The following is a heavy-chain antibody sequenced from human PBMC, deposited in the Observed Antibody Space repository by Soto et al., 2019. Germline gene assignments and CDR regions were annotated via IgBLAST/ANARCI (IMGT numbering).Heavy chain of an antibody. V-gene: IGHV4-59*01. D-gene: IGHD2-8*01. CDR3: ARDRSTYGGGGTGEVKENWFDP. Sequence: QVQLQESGPGLVKASETLSLICTVSGGSISHYYWSWIRQSPGKGLEWIGYAYYSGSTDYNPSLMSRVTMSVDTSKNQVSLKLNSVTTADTAVYYCARDRSTYGGGGTGEVKENWFDPWGPGTLVTVSS. CDR2: AYYSGST. J-gene: IGHJ5*02. CDR1: GGSISHYY.